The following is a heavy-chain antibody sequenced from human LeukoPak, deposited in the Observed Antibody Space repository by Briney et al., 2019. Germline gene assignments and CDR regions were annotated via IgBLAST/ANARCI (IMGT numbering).Heavy chain of an antibody. D-gene: IGHD2-15*01. J-gene: IGHJ4*02. CDR2: IKKTGSET. CDR3: AREDGYCSGGNRYSYFDS. Sequence: PPGGSLRLSCAASGFTFIHFWMSWVRQAPGKGLEWVAYIKKTGSETYYVDSVKGRFTITRDNTRNSLFLQMYSLRAEDTAVYFCAREDGYCSGGNRYSYFDSWGQGTLVTVSS. CDR1: GFTFIHFW. V-gene: IGHV3-7*01.